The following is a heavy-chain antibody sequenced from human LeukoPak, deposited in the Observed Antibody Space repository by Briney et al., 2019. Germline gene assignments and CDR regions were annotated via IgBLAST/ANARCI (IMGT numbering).Heavy chain of an antibody. D-gene: IGHD1-26*01. CDR2: INWNGGST. CDR1: GFTFDDYG. V-gene: IGHV3-20*04. CDR3: AREYSGSYYYYMDV. J-gene: IGHJ6*03. Sequence: PGGSLRLSCAASGFTFDDYGMSWVRQAPGKGLEWVSGINWNGGSTGYADSVKGRFTISRDNAKNSLYLQMNSLRAEDTAVYYCAREYSGSYYYYMDVWGKGTTVTVSS.